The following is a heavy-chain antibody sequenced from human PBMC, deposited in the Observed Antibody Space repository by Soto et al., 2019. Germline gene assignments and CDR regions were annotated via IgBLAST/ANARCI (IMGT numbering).Heavy chain of an antibody. CDR2: ILVGGST. D-gene: IGHD1-1*01. CDR3: AKATATSGGAFEI. J-gene: IGHJ3*02. Sequence: GGSLRLSCAVSGFICSSYDMSWVRQAPGKGLEWVSTILVGGSTHYEDSVRGRFTISRDTSKNTVYLQMNSLTAGDTAFYYCAKATATSGGAFEIYGQGTMVTVSS. V-gene: IGHV3-23*01. CDR1: GFICSSYD.